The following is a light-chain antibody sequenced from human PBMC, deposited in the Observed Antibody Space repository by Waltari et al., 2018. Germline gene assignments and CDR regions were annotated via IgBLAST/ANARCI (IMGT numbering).Light chain of an antibody. V-gene: IGKV1-39*01. CDR1: QRISRF. CDR2: GAS. CDR3: QQYNGLSYT. J-gene: IGKJ2*01. Sequence: DIQMTQSPSSLSASVGDRVTITCRASQRISRFLNWYQQKPGTAPKRLIYGASNLQSGVPTRFIGSGSGTDFTLTISSLQPEDFATYYCQQYNGLSYTFGQGTKLEIK.